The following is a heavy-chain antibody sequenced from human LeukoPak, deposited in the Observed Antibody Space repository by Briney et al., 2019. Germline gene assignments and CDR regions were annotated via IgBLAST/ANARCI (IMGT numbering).Heavy chain of an antibody. Sequence: GGSLRLSCAASGFTFSSYSMNWVRQAPGKGLEWVSSISCRSSYIYYADSVKGRFTISRDNAKNSLYLQMNSLRAEDTAVYYCARGPRFVRRDILTGYADFDYWGQGTLDTVSS. CDR2: ISCRSSYI. CDR1: GFTFSSYS. J-gene: IGHJ4*02. V-gene: IGHV3-21*01. D-gene: IGHD3-9*01. CDR3: ARGPRFVRRDILTGYADFDY.